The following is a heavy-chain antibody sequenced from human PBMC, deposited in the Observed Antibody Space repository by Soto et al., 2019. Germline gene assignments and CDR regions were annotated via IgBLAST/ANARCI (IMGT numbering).Heavy chain of an antibody. CDR3: ARGGYSSSWYSLYDYYGMDV. CDR1: GYTFTSYD. Sequence: GASVKVSCKASGYTFTSYDINWVRQATGQGLEWMGWMNPNSGNTGYAQKFQGRVTMTRNTSISTAYMELSSLRSEDTAVYYCARGGYSSSWYSLYDYYGMDVWGQGTTVTVSS. V-gene: IGHV1-8*01. D-gene: IGHD6-13*01. CDR2: MNPNSGNT. J-gene: IGHJ6*02.